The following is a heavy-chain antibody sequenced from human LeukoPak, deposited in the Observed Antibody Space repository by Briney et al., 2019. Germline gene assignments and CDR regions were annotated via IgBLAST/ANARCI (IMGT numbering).Heavy chain of an antibody. D-gene: IGHD3-16*01. V-gene: IGHV3-13*01. CDR1: GFTFSSYD. J-gene: IGHJ3*02. Sequence: GGSLRLSCAASGFTFSSYDMHWVRQATGKGLEWVSAIGTAGDTYYPGSVKGRFTISRENAKNSLYLQMNSLRAGDTAVYYCATALLGSDAFDIWGQGTMVTVSS. CDR3: ATALLGSDAFDI. CDR2: IGTAGDT.